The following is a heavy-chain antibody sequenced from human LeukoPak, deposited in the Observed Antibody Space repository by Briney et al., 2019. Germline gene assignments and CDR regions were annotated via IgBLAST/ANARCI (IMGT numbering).Heavy chain of an antibody. J-gene: IGHJ5*02. CDR1: GYTFTSYG. D-gene: IGHD3-10*01. CDR3: ATCPYYYGSGSYYFEFDP. V-gene: IGHV1-18*01. Sequence: ASVKVSCKASGYTFTSYGISWVRQAPGQGLEWMGWISAYNGNTNYAQKLQGRVTMTTDTSTSTAYMELRSLRSDDTAVYYCATCPYYYGSGSYYFEFDPWGQGTLVTVSS. CDR2: ISAYNGNT.